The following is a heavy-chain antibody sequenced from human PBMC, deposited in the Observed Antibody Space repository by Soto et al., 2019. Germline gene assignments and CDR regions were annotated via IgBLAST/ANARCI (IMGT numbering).Heavy chain of an antibody. V-gene: IGHV4-59*08. Sequence: PSETLSLTCTVSGGSISSYYWSWIRQPPGKGLEWIGYIYYSGSTNYNPSLKSRVTISVDTSKNQFSLKLSSVTAADTAVYYCARRYGTRFDYWGLVTLVSVS. D-gene: IGHD5-18*01. J-gene: IGHJ4*02. CDR3: ARRYGTRFDY. CDR1: GGSISSYY. CDR2: IYYSGST.